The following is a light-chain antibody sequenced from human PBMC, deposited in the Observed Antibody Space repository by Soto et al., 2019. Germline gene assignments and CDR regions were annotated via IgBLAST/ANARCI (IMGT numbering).Light chain of an antibody. CDR2: EDN. J-gene: IGLJ1*01. Sequence: QSVLTQPASVSGSPGQSITISCTGSSSDVGSYNLVSWYQHHPGKAPKLMIYEDNKRPSGVSNRFSGSKSGNTASLTISGLQAEDEADYYCCSYAGSFTYVFGTGTKLTVL. CDR3: CSYAGSFTYV. V-gene: IGLV2-23*01. CDR1: SSDVGSYNL.